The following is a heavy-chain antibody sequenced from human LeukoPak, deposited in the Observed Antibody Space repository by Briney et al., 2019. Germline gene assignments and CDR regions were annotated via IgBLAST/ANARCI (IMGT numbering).Heavy chain of an antibody. CDR1: GFTFGDYS. J-gene: IGHJ4*02. V-gene: IGHV3-49*03. CDR3: SREIRYFDWSKADY. CDR2: IRSKAYGGTA. Sequence: GGSQRLSCSDSGFTFGDYSMSWFRQAPGKGLEWVGFIRSKAYGGTAEYAASVKGRFTISRDDSESIAYLQMDSLKTEDTAVYYCSREIRYFDWSKADYWGQGTRVPVSS. D-gene: IGHD3-9*01.